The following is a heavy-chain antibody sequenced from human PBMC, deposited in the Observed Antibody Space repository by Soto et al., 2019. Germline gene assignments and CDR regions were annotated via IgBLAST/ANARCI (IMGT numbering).Heavy chain of an antibody. Sequence: QVQLVEPGGSLVKPGGSLRLSCAASGFTFSDYYMSWIRQAPGKGLEWVSYISSSGNTIYYADSVKGRFTISRDNAKNSLYLQMNSLRAEDTAVYYCARDPSHDYGDPGDAFDIWGQGTMVTVSS. J-gene: IGHJ3*02. CDR2: ISSSGNTI. CDR3: ARDPSHDYGDPGDAFDI. D-gene: IGHD4-17*01. CDR1: GFTFSDYY. V-gene: IGHV3-11*01.